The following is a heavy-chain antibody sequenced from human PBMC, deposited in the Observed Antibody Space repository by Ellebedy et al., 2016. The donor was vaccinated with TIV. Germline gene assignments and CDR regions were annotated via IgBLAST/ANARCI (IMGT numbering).Heavy chain of an antibody. J-gene: IGHJ3*02. D-gene: IGHD3-22*01. CDR2: INHSGST. V-gene: IGHV4-34*01. CDR1: GGSFSGYY. Sequence: SETLSLTCAVYGGSFSGYYWSWIRQPPGKGLEWIGEINHSGSTNYNPSLKSRVTISVDTSKNQFSLRLSSVTAADTAVYYCARHSDSSGYYRDAFDIWGQGTMVTVSS. CDR3: ARHSDSSGYYRDAFDI.